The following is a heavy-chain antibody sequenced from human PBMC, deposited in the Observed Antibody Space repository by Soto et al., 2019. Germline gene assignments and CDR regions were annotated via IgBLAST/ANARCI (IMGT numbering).Heavy chain of an antibody. CDR2: IDNAGTDS. V-gene: IGHV3-74*01. CDR3: ARGWFGPDV. CDR1: GFTLSGRS. J-gene: IGHJ6*04. Sequence: EVQLVESGGGLVQPGGSLRLSCAASGFTLSGRSMHWVRQAPGKGLVWVSGIDNAGTDSTYVDSVQGRFTSSRDNAKNMLYLQMISLRVEDTAVYYCARGWFGPDVWGKGTTVTVSS. D-gene: IGHD3-10*01.